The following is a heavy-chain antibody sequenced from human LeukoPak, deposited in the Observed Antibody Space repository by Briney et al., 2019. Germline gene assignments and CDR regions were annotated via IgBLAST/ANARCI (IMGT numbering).Heavy chain of an antibody. D-gene: IGHD5-12*01. CDR3: AKVFGLGGHIGYVDY. Sequence: GGSQRLSCAASGFTFSSSAMSWVRQAPGKGLEWGSAISGGGDSTYYADSVKGRFTISRDNSKNTLYLQMNSLRAEDTAVYYCAKVFGLGGHIGYVDYWGQGTLVTVSS. V-gene: IGHV3-23*01. J-gene: IGHJ4*02. CDR2: ISGGGDST. CDR1: GFTFSSSA.